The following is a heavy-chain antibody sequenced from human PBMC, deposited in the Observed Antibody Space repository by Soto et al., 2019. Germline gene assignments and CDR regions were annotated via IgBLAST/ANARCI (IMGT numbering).Heavy chain of an antibody. CDR1: GFTFSDYY. V-gene: IGHV3-11*01. J-gene: IGHJ4*02. CDR3: AKEIWANPDS. Sequence: GGSLRLSCAASGFTFSDYYIHWIRRAPGKGLEWISYISGNGEIIQYADSARGRFTISRDNAKNSLFLQMNNLTVEDTAVYYCAKEIWANPDSWGQGTLVTVSS. D-gene: IGHD5-12*01. CDR2: ISGNGEII.